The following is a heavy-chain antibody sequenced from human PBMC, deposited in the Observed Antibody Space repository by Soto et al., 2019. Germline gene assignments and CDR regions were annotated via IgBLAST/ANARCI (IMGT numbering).Heavy chain of an antibody. CDR1: GFTFGTYS. V-gene: IGHV3-48*02. CDR3: ARLYYDYV. D-gene: IGHD3-3*01. CDR2: ISYDSDTI. J-gene: IGHJ6*02. Sequence: EFRLVESGGALVQPGGSLRLSCAGSGFTFGTYSMNWVRQAAGKGLEWIAYISYDSDTIQYADSVKGRFTISRDNAKNSLYLQMNSLRDEDTAVYYCARLYYDYVWGQGTTVTVSS.